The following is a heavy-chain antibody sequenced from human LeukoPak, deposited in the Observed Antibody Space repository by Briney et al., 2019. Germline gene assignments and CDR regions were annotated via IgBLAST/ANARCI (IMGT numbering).Heavy chain of an antibody. J-gene: IGHJ4*02. V-gene: IGHV3-21*01. Sequence: KSGGSLRLSCAASGFTFSSYSMNWVRQAPGKGLEWVSSISSSSSYIYYADSVKGRFTISRDNAKNSLYLQMNSLRAEDTAVYYCARSALGAVAGYFDYWGQGTLVTVSS. CDR2: ISSSSSYI. D-gene: IGHD6-19*01. CDR1: GFTFSSYS. CDR3: ARSALGAVAGYFDY.